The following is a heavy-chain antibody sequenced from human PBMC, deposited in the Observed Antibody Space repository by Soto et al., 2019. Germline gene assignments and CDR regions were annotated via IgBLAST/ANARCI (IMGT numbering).Heavy chain of an antibody. CDR2: MNEDANTK. J-gene: IGHJ3*02. V-gene: IGHV3-7*01. Sequence: PGGSLRLSCEMSGFTFKTYWMSWVRQAPGKGLEWLANMNEDANTKYYVDSVKGRFTILGDSAGNSLFLKMASLRAEDTAVYFCAAYNTSRHAAFDIWGGGTLVTVS. CDR1: GFTFKTYW. D-gene: IGHD1-20*01. CDR3: AAYNTSRHAAFDI.